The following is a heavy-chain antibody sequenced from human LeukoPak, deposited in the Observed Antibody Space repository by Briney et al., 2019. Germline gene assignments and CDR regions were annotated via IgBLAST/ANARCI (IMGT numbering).Heavy chain of an antibody. D-gene: IGHD3-16*01. J-gene: IGHJ4*02. V-gene: IGHV3-53*01. CDR2: IYSGGST. CDR1: GFTVSSNY. Sequence: GGSLRLSCAASGFTVSSNYMSWVRQAPGKGLEWVSVIYSGGSTYYADSVEGRFTISRDNSKNTLYLHMKNLRAEDTAMYYCAREGDAFDYWGQGTLVTVSS. CDR3: AREGDAFDY.